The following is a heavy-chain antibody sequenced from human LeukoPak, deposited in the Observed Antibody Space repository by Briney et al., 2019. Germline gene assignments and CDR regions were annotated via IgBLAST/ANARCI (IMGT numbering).Heavy chain of an antibody. D-gene: IGHD2-15*01. V-gene: IGHV1-18*01. J-gene: IGHJ4*01. CDR3: ARDRAGGEATPFDY. Sequence: GASVKVSCKASGYTFTSYGISCVRQAPGQGLEWMGWISAYNGNTNYAQKLQGRVTMTTDTSTSTAYMELRSLRSDDTAVYYCARDRAGGEATPFDYWGQGTLVTVSS. CDR2: ISAYNGNT. CDR1: GYTFTSYG.